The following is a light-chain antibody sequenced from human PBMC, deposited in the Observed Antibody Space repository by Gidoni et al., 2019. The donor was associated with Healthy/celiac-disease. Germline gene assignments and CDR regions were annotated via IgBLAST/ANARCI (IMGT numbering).Light chain of an antibody. J-gene: IGKJ2*01. CDR1: QSVSSSY. CDR3: QQYGSSP. Sequence: DIVLTQSPGTLSLSQGERATLSCRASQSVSSSYLAGYQQKPGQAPRLLIYGASSRATGIPDRFSGSGSGTDFTLTISRLEPEDFAVYYCQQYGSSPFGQGTKLEIK. CDR2: GAS. V-gene: IGKV3-20*01.